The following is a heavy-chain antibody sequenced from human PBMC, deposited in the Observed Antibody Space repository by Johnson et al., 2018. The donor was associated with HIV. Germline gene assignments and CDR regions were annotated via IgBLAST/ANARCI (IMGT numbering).Heavy chain of an antibody. CDR2: ISSSGSTI. CDR3: ARDRYCSGGSCYLRSRADAFDI. Sequence: QVQLVESGGVAIQPGGSLRLSCAASGFTFSDYYMSWIRQAPGKGLEWVSYISSSGSTIYYADSVKGRFTISRDNAKNSLYLQMNSLRAEDTAVYYCARDRYCSGGSCYLRSRADAFDIWGQGTMVTVSS. J-gene: IGHJ3*02. CDR1: GFTFSDYY. D-gene: IGHD2-15*01. V-gene: IGHV3-11*04.